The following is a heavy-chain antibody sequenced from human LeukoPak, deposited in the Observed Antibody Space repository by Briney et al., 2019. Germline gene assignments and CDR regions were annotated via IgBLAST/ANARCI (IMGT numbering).Heavy chain of an antibody. CDR3: ARHRPTGGAGSYYRSFDY. Sequence: PSETLSLTCTVSGGSINSNSYYWDWIRQPPGKGLEWIGATYYTGSPNYNPSLKSRVTISVDTSKNQFSLRLNSVTAADMAVYYCARHRPTGGAGSYYRSFDYWGQGTLVTVSS. CDR1: GGSINSNSYY. J-gene: IGHJ4*02. CDR2: TYYTGSP. D-gene: IGHD3-10*01. V-gene: IGHV4-39*01.